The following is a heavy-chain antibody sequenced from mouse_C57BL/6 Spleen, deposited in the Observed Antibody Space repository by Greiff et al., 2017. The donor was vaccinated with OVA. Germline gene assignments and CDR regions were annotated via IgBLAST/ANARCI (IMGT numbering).Heavy chain of an antibody. Sequence: VQLQQSGAELVRPGSSVKLSCKASGYTFTSYWMHWVKQRPIQGLEWIGNIDPSDSETHYNQKFKDKATLTVDKSSSTAYMQLSSLTSEDSAVYYCAREGYGYSSYFDYWGQGTTLTVSS. CDR2: IDPSDSET. V-gene: IGHV1-52*01. CDR3: AREGYGYSSYFDY. D-gene: IGHD2-2*01. CDR1: GYTFTSYW. J-gene: IGHJ2*01.